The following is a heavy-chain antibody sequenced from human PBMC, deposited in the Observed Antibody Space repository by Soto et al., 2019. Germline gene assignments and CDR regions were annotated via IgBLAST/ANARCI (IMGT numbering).Heavy chain of an antibody. Sequence: QVQLVQSGAEVKKPGSSVKVSCKASGGTFSSYAISWVRQAPGQGLEWMGGIIPILGTANYEQKFQGRVRITEHESTGAAYLELSSLRSEDTAVYYCAREGDRAAAGKGDYYYGMDVWGQGTTVTVSS. CDR3: AREGDRAAAGKGDYYYGMDV. CDR2: IIPILGTA. V-gene: IGHV1-69*01. D-gene: IGHD6-13*01. J-gene: IGHJ6*02. CDR1: GGTFSSYA.